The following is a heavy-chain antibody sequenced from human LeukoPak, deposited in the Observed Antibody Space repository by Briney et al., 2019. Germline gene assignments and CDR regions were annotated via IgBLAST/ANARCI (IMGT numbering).Heavy chain of an antibody. CDR2: IIPIFGTA. Sequence: SVKVSCKASGGTFSSYAISWVRQAPGQGLEWMGGIIPIFGTANYAQKFQGRVTITADESTSTAYMELSSLRSEDTAVYYCASSALHYYDSSGYYPYYYYGMDVWGQGTTVTVSS. D-gene: IGHD3-22*01. J-gene: IGHJ6*02. V-gene: IGHV1-69*13. CDR3: ASSALHYYDSSGYYPYYYYGMDV. CDR1: GGTFSSYA.